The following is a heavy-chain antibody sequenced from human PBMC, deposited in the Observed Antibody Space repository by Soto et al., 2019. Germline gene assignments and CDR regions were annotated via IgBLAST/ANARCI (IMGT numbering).Heavy chain of an antibody. CDR1: GGSVRSGHHF. Sequence: XETLSLTGSVSGGSVRSGHHFWNWIQQPPGRGLEWLVYMYYTGVTNYNPSLKSRVSMSVDTSKDQFSLNLTSLTAADTAVYYCARGGEPLGYYGLDVWGQGTTVTVAS. J-gene: IGHJ6*02. V-gene: IGHV4-61*01. CDR3: ARGGEPLGYYGLDV. CDR2: MYYTGVT.